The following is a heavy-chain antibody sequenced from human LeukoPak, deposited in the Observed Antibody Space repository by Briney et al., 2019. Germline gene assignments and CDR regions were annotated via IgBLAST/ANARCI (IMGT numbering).Heavy chain of an antibody. V-gene: IGHV1-46*01. D-gene: IGHD3-22*01. J-gene: IGHJ6*03. CDR3: AKNYYDSSGYDDDYYYYMDV. Sequence: ASVKVSCKASGYTFTSYYMHWVRQAPGQGLEWMGIINPSGGSTSYAQKFQGRVTMTRDTSISTAYMELSRLRSDDTAVYYCAKNYYDSSGYDDDYYYYMDVWGKGTTVTVSS. CDR1: GYTFTSYY. CDR2: INPSGGST.